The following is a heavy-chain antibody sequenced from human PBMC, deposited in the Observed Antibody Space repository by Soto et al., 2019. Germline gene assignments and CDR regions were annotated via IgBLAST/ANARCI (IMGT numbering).Heavy chain of an antibody. CDR2: ISAYNRNT. CDR1: GYTFTSYG. J-gene: IGHJ4*02. Sequence: ASVKVSCKASGYTFTSYGISWVRKAPGQGLEWMGWISAYNRNTNYAQKLQGRVTMTTDTSTSTAYMELRSLRSDDTAVYYCAREVSSGWYFDYWGQGTLVTVSS. V-gene: IGHV1-18*04. CDR3: AREVSSGWYFDY. D-gene: IGHD6-19*01.